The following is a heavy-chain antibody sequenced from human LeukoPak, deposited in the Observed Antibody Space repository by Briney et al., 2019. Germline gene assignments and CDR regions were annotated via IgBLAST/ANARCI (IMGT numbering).Heavy chain of an antibody. D-gene: IGHD3-10*01. V-gene: IGHV3-21*01. J-gene: IGHJ2*01. CDR1: GFTFSSYS. CDR2: ITSSSSYI. Sequence: GGSLRLSCAGSGFTFSSYSMNWVRQAPGRGLEWVSSITSSSSYIYYADSVKGRFTISRDNAKNSLYLQMNSLRAEDTAVYYCARAGANGLAGYWYFDLWGRGTLVTVSS. CDR3: ARAGANGLAGYWYFDL.